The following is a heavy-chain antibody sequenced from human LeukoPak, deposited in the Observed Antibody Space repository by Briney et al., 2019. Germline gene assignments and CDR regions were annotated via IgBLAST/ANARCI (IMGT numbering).Heavy chain of an antibody. J-gene: IGHJ4*02. CDR3: ARVGARQVLEY. CDR1: EFTFSSYW. V-gene: IGHV3-7*01. CDR2: IKQDGGEK. Sequence: GGSLRLSCAASEFTFSSYWMSWVRQAPGKGLEWVANIKQDGGEKYYLDSVKGRFTVSRDNAKNSLYLQMNSLRAEDTAVYYCARVGARQVLEYWGQGTLVTVSS.